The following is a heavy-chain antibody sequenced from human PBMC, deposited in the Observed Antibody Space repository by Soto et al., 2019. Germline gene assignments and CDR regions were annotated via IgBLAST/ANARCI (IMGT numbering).Heavy chain of an antibody. CDR2: IKQDGSEK. V-gene: IGHV3-7*01. J-gene: IGHJ6*02. CDR3: ARLSSSSWYPYYYYYGMDV. D-gene: IGHD6-13*01. Sequence: GGSLRLSCAASGFTFSSYWMSWVRQAPGKGLEWVANIKQDGSEKYYVDSVKGRFTISRDNAKNSLYLQMNSLRAEDTAVYYCARLSSSSWYPYYYYYGMDVWGQGTTVTVSS. CDR1: GFTFSSYW.